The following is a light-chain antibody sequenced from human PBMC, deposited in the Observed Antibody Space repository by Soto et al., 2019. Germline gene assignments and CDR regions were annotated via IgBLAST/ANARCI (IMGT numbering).Light chain of an antibody. CDR2: AAS. J-gene: IGKJ1*01. V-gene: IGKV3-20*01. Sequence: DIVLTQSPGTLSLSPGGRATLSCRASQSVTSSYLAWYQQKPGQAPRLVIYAASSRAAGIPDRFSGSGSGTDFTLTISRLEPEDFAVYFCHHYDSTSSSWTFGQGTKVEIK. CDR3: HHYDSTSSSWT. CDR1: QSVTSSY.